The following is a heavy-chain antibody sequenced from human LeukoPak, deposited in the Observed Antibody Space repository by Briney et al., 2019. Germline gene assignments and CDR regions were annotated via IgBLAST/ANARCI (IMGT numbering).Heavy chain of an antibody. V-gene: IGHV5-51*01. CDR1: GYSFTSYW. CDR3: ARQNYASGSYHPFDP. J-gene: IGHJ5*02. Sequence: GESLKISCKGFGYSFTSYWIGWVRQMPGKGLEWMGIIYPGDSNSRYSPSFQGQVTISADKSISTAYLQWSSLKASDTAMYYCARQNYASGSYHPFDPWGQGTLVTVSS. CDR2: IYPGDSNS. D-gene: IGHD1-26*01.